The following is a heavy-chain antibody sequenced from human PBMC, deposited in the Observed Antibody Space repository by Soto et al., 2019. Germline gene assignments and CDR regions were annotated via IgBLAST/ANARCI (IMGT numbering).Heavy chain of an antibody. Sequence: GGSLRLSCAASEFTFTNAWMSWVRRAPGKGLEWVGRIKSKTAGGTTDYAAPVQGRFTISRDESRNTLYLQMNSLKTEDTAVYYCTSLYYGHWGQGTLVTVSS. D-gene: IGHD4-17*01. J-gene: IGHJ4*02. CDR2: IKSKTAGGTT. CDR1: EFTFTNAW. CDR3: TSLYYGH. V-gene: IGHV3-15*01.